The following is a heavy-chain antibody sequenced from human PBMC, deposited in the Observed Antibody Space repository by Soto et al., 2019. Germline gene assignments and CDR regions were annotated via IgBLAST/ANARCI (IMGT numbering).Heavy chain of an antibody. D-gene: IGHD6-19*01. CDR1: GFSLSTSEVG. V-gene: IGHV2-5*02. CDR3: AHRRATGWYTRLKYDTDV. J-gene: IGHJ6*02. Sequence: QITLKKSGPTLVKPTQTLTLTCTSSGFSLSTSEVGVGWIRQPQGKALEWLALIYWDEDKRYSPSLKSRLTLTKDTSKNQVVLTLTNMEPVDTATYYCAHRRATGWYTRLKYDTDVWGQGTTVTVFS. CDR2: IYWDEDK.